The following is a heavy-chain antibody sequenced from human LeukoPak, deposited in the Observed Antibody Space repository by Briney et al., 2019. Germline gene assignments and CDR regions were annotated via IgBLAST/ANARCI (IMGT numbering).Heavy chain of an antibody. J-gene: IGHJ4*02. Sequence: SETLSLTCTVSGYSISSGYYWGWVRQPPGKGLEWIGSIYHSGSTYYNPSLKSRVTISVDTSKNQFSPKLSSVTAADTAVYYCARVGRYGSGNILGGYYFDYWGQGTLVTVSS. CDR3: ARVGRYGSGNILGGYYFDY. D-gene: IGHD3-10*01. V-gene: IGHV4-38-2*02. CDR2: IYHSGST. CDR1: GYSISSGYY.